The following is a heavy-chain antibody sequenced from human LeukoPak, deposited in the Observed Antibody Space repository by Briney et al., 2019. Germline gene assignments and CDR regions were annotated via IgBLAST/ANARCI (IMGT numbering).Heavy chain of an antibody. CDR2: IYYSGST. Sequence: SQTLSLTCTVSGGSISGYYCGSVRQPPRKRLWWSGYIYYSGSTDYNPSLKSRVTISVDTSRNQFSLRLSSVTAADTAVYYCARVTGYMTEDFFDYWGQGTLVTVSS. CDR3: ARVTGYMTEDFFDY. CDR1: GGSISGYY. J-gene: IGHJ4*02. V-gene: IGHV4-59*01. D-gene: IGHD6-13*01.